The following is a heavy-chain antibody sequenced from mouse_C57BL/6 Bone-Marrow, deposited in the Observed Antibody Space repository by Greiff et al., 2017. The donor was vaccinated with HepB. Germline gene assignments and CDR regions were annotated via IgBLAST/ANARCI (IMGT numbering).Heavy chain of an antibody. D-gene: IGHD1-1*01. CDR2: IHPNSGST. CDR3: ARPLIITTVVAFDY. CDR1: GYTFTSYW. Sequence: QVQLQQPGAELVKPGASVKLSCKASGYTFTSYWMHWVKQRPGQGLEWIGMIHPNSGSTNYNEKFKSKATLTVDKSSSTAYMQLSSLTSEDSAVYYCARPLIITTVVAFDYWGQGTTLTVSS. J-gene: IGHJ2*01. V-gene: IGHV1-64*01.